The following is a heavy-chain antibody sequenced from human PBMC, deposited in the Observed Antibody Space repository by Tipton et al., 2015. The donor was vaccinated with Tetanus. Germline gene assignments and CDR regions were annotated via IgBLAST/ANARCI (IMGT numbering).Heavy chain of an antibody. D-gene: IGHD3-22*01. Sequence: QLVQSGPEVKKPEESLKISCKGSGYRFTSQWIGWVRQMPGRGLEWMGIIYPGDSDSRYSPSFQGQVTFSADKSISTAYLQWSSRKASDTAIYYCAREPSSGYYFDYWGQGTLVTVSS. CDR2: IYPGDSDS. CDR3: AREPSSGYYFDY. J-gene: IGHJ4*02. V-gene: IGHV5-51*01. CDR1: GYRFTSQW.